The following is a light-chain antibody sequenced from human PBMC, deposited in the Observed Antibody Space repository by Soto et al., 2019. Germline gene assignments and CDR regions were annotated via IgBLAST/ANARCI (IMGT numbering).Light chain of an antibody. CDR2: GNN. Sequence: QSVLAQPPSVSGAPGQRVTISCTGSSANIGAAYNVDWYQQLPGTAPKLLIFGNNNRPTGVPARFSGSKSGTSASLAIAGLQAEDEGDYYCQSYDSSLSGYVFGTGTKVTVL. J-gene: IGLJ1*01. V-gene: IGLV1-40*01. CDR1: SANIGAAYN. CDR3: QSYDSSLSGYV.